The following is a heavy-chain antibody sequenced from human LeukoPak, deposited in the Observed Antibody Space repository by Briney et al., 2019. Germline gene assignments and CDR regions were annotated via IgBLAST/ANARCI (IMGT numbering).Heavy chain of an antibody. CDR3: ARVRYSSSRSPSYYYYYMDV. J-gene: IGHJ6*03. D-gene: IGHD6-6*01. CDR1: GYTFTSYG. CDR2: ISAYNGNT. V-gene: IGHV1-18*01. Sequence: AAVKVSCKASGYTFTSYGISWVRQAPGQGLEWMGWISAYNGNTNYAQKLQGRVTMTPDTSTSTAYMELRSLRSDDTAVYYCARVRYSSSRSPSYYYYYMDVWGKGTTVTVSS.